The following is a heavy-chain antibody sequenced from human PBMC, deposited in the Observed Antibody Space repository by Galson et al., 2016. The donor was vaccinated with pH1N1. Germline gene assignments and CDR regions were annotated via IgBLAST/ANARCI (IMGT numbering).Heavy chain of an antibody. CDR3: VRARAGAALWGFDH. CDR2: VPYAGSNK. Sequence: SLRLSCAASGFTLSSYGMNWVRQAPGKGLEWVASVPYAGSNKHYRDSVKGRFTISRDNSKNTLSLQMSSLRAEDTAVYYRVRARAGAALWGFDHWGRGTLVTVSS. V-gene: IGHV3-30*03. D-gene: IGHD1-26*01. CDR1: GFTLSSYG. J-gene: IGHJ4*02.